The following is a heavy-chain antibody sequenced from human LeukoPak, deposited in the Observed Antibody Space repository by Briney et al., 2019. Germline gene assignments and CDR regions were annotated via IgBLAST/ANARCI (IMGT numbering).Heavy chain of an antibody. Sequence: GGSLRLSCAASGFNFSIYSMNWVRQAPGKGLEWVSSISSSSSSIYYADSVKGRFTISRDNAKNALYLQLNRLRDDDTALYYCTRALSERIQNDFDPWGQGTLVTVSS. CDR1: GFNFSIYS. D-gene: IGHD1-1*01. CDR3: TRALSERIQNDFDP. V-gene: IGHV3-21*06. CDR2: ISSSSSSI. J-gene: IGHJ5*02.